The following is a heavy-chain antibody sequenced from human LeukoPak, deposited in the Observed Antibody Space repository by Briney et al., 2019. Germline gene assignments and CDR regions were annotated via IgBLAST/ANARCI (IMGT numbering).Heavy chain of an antibody. CDR3: AKGYYFDSSGYYYDY. CDR1: GFIFSSYA. Sequence: GGSLRLSCAASGFIFSSYAMIWVRQAPGKGLEWVSGIGGSGTNTYYADSVKGRFTISRDNSKNTLYLQMNSLRAEDTAVYYCAKGYYFDSSGYYYDYWGQGTLVTVSS. D-gene: IGHD3-22*01. V-gene: IGHV3-23*01. CDR2: IGGSGTNT. J-gene: IGHJ4*02.